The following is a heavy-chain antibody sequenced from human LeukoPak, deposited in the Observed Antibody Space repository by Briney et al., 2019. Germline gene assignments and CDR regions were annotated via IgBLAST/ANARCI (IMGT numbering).Heavy chain of an antibody. CDR1: GGSNSSSYFY. J-gene: IGHJ4*02. D-gene: IGHD5-24*01. CDR2: MYYSGST. CDR3: ARSSRDGYNYFDY. V-gene: IGHV4-39*01. Sequence: SETLSLTCTVSGGSNSSSYFYWDWIRQPPGKGLEWIGSMYYSGSTYYNPSLKSRVTISVDTSKNQFSLKLSSVTAADTAVYYCARSSRDGYNYFDYWGQGTLVTVSS.